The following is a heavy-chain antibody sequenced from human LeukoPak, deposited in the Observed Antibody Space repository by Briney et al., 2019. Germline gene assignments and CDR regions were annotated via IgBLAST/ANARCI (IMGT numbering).Heavy chain of an antibody. CDR1: GFTFSSYG. D-gene: IGHD3-3*01. CDR2: ISYDGSNK. V-gene: IGHV3-30*18. CDR3: AKDTYYDFWSALGPLDY. Sequence: GGSLRLSCAASGFTFSSYGMHWVRQAPGKGLEWVAVISYDGSNKYYADSVKGRFTISRDNSKNTLYLQMNSLRAEDTAVYYCAKDTYYDFWSALGPLDYWDQGTLVTVSS. J-gene: IGHJ4*02.